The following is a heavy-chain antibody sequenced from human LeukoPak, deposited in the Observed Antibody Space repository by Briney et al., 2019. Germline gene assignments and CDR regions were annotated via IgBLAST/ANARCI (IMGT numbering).Heavy chain of an antibody. CDR1: GFTVSSNY. CDR2: IYSGGST. V-gene: IGHV3-53*01. D-gene: IGHD6-13*01. CDR3: ARTIAQYSNSWLYFYYGLDV. Sequence: PGGSLRLSCAASGFTVSSNYMSWVRQAPGKGLEWVSVIYSGGSTYYADSVKGRFTISRDNSKSTLYLQMNSLRAEDTAVYYCARTIAQYSNSWLYFYYGLDVWGRGTTVTVSS. J-gene: IGHJ6*01.